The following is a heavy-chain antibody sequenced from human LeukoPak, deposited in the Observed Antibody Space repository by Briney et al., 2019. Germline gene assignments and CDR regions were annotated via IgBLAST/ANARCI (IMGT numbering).Heavy chain of an antibody. D-gene: IGHD4-17*01. CDR1: GFTFSRYD. CDR3: AKEHHEAVTTDY. V-gene: IGHV3-30*18. J-gene: IGHJ4*02. Sequence: PPGGSLRLSCAASGFTFSRYDMRWVRQAPGKGLEWVAIISYDQSNKQYTDSVKGRFTISRDNSKNTLYLQMDSLRAEDTAVYYCAKEHHEAVTTDYWGQGTLVTVSS. CDR2: ISYDQSNK.